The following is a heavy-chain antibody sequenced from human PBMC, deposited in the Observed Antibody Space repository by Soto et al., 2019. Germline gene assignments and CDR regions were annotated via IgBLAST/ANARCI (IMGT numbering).Heavy chain of an antibody. J-gene: IGHJ4*02. CDR2: IYFRGNT. D-gene: IGHD3-9*01. Sequence: QLQLQESGPGLVKPSETLSLTCSVSGDSINSDKYYWGWIRQPPGKGLEWIGSIYFRGNTYYNPSLQTRVTISLDKSKSQFSLKLNSVTAADAAVYFCARREGLATISYYFDFWGQGALVTVSS. V-gene: IGHV4-39*01. CDR3: ARREGLATISYYFDF. CDR1: GDSINSDKYY.